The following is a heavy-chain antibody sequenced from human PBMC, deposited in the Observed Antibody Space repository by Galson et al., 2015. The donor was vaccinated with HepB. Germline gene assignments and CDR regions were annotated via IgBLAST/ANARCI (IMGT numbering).Heavy chain of an antibody. CDR3: TRDGRAWYFDY. V-gene: IGHV3-74*01. CDR2: INSDGTDT. Sequence: SLRLSCAASGFTFSNKWMYWVRQAPGKGLAWVSRINSDGTDTSYADFVKGRFTISRDNAKNTLHLQMNSLRADDTAVYYCTRDGRAWYFDYWGQGTLVTVSP. CDR1: GFTFSNKW. J-gene: IGHJ4*02.